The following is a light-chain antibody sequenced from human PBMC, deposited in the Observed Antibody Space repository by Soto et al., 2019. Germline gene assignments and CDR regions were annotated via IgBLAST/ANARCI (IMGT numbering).Light chain of an antibody. Sequence: EIVLTQSPGTLSLSPGERATLSCRASQSVSSSYLAWYQQKPGQAPRLLIYGASSRATGIPDRFSGSGSGTDFNLTINRLESEDFAVYYCQQYGSSPWTFGQGTKVEI. J-gene: IGKJ1*01. CDR1: QSVSSSY. CDR2: GAS. CDR3: QQYGSSPWT. V-gene: IGKV3-20*01.